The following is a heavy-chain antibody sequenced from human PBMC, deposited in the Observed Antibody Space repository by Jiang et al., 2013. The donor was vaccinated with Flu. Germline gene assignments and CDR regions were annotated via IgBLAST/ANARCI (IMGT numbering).Heavy chain of an antibody. J-gene: IGHJ6*02. D-gene: IGHD1-7*01. Sequence: QLVESGGGVVQPGGSLRLSCAASGFTFSTFGMHWVRQTPLKGLEWVALIWYDGSDEWYADSVKGRFTVSRDNSRNTLFLQMNSLRAEDTAVYFCARDDWNLGHYGLDLWGQGTTVTVSS. CDR3: ARDDWNLGHYGLDL. V-gene: IGHV3-33*01. CDR1: GFTFSTFG. CDR2: IWYDGSDE.